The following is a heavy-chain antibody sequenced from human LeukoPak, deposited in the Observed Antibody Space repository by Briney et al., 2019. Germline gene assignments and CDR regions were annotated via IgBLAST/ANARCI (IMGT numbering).Heavy chain of an antibody. CDR2: INHSGST. J-gene: IGHJ4*02. V-gene: IGHV4-34*01. CDR1: GGSFSGYY. Sequence: PSETLPLTSGVYGGSFSGYYWRWMRQPAAKELEWMGEINHSGSTNYNPTLNSRVTISVDTTKNQFALKLSSVNAADTAVYYCARRSYYDFWGGYSDGFDYWGPGTLVTVSS. D-gene: IGHD3-3*01. CDR3: ARRSYYDFWGGYSDGFDY.